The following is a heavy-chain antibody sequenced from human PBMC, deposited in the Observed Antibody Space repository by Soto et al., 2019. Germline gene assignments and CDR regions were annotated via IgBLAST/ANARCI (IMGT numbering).Heavy chain of an antibody. D-gene: IGHD3-22*01. Sequence: ASVKVSCKASGYTFTSYGISWVRQAPGQGLEWMGWISAYNGNTNYAQKLQGRVTMTTDTSTSTAYMELRSLRSDDTAVYYCARIRDYYDSSGYSTIDDYWGQGTLVTVSS. CDR1: GYTFTSYG. V-gene: IGHV1-18*01. J-gene: IGHJ4*02. CDR3: ARIRDYYDSSGYSTIDDY. CDR2: ISAYNGNT.